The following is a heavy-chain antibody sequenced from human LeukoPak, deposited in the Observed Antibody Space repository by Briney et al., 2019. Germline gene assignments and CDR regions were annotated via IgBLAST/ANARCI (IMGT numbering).Heavy chain of an antibody. J-gene: IGHJ5*02. CDR2: INPNSGGT. CDR3: ARGGVAATSRYNWFAP. V-gene: IGHV1-2*02. CDR1: GYTFTGYY. Sequence: ASVKVSCKASGYTFTGYYMHWVRQAPGRGLEWMGWINPNSGGTNYAQRFQGSVSMTRDTSISTAYLELSRLRSDDTAVYYCARGGVAATSRYNWFAPWGQGTLVTVSS. D-gene: IGHD2-15*01.